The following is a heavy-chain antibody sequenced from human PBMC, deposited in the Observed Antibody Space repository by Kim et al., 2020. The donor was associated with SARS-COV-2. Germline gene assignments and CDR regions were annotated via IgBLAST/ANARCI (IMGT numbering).Heavy chain of an antibody. Sequence: SETLSLTCTVSGGSISSYYWSWIRQPPGKGLEWIGYIYYSGSTNYNPSLKSRVTISVDTSKNQFSLKLSSVTAADTAVYYCARVTYYYGSGSYGLDYWGQGTLVTVSS. CDR2: IYYSGST. J-gene: IGHJ4*02. CDR3: ARVTYYYGSGSYGLDY. CDR1: GGSISSYY. V-gene: IGHV4-59*08. D-gene: IGHD3-10*01.